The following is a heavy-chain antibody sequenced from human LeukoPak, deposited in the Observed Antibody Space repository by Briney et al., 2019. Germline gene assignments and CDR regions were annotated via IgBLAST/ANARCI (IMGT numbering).Heavy chain of an antibody. V-gene: IGHV3-7*03. CDR2: IKQDGSEK. CDR3: ARVRWEQGEDY. Sequence: SGGSLRLSCAASGFTFSSYWMCWVRQAPGKGLEWVANIKQDGSEKYYVDSVKGRFTISRDNAKNSLYLRMNSLRAEDTAVYYCARVRWEQGEDYWGQGTLVTVSS. J-gene: IGHJ4*02. CDR1: GFTFSSYW. D-gene: IGHD4-23*01.